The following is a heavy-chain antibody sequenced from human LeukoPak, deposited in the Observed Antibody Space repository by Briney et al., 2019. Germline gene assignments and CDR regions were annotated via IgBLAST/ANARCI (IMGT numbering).Heavy chain of an antibody. CDR3: AKDGDSSTYYYYYMDV. D-gene: IGHD6-13*01. CDR2: ISGSGGST. J-gene: IGHJ6*03. CDR1: GFTFISYA. Sequence: GGSLRLSCAASGFTFISYAMSWVRQAPGKGLELVSAISGSGGSTYYADSVKGRFTISRDNSKNTLYLQMNSLRAEDTAVYYCAKDGDSSTYYYYYMDVWGKGTTVTVSS. V-gene: IGHV3-23*01.